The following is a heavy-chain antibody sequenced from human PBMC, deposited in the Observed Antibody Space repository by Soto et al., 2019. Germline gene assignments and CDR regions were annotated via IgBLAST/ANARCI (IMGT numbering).Heavy chain of an antibody. D-gene: IGHD2-15*01. J-gene: IGHJ1*01. V-gene: IGHV3-30-3*01. CDR3: ASGRVVVVAATDQCD. CDR1: GVTFSSYA. CDR2: ISYDGSNK. Sequence: QVQLVESGGGVVQPGRSLRLSCAASGVTFSSYAMHWVRQAPGKGLEWVAVISYDGSNKYYADSVKGRFTISRDNSXXTLYLHMNSLRAEDTAVYYCASGRVVVVAATDQCDWGPGSLVAVGS.